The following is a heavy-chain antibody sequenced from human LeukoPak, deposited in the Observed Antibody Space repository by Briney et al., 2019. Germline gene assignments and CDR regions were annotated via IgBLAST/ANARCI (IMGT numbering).Heavy chain of an antibody. Sequence: GGSLRLSCAASGFTFSSYWMSWVRQAPGKGLEWVANIKQDGSEKYYVDSVKGRFTISRDNAKNSLYLQMNSLRAEDTAVYYCARVLLVVVVAATPGADYWGQGTLVTVSS. J-gene: IGHJ4*02. CDR3: ARVLLVVVVAATPGADY. CDR2: IKQDGSEK. D-gene: IGHD2-15*01. V-gene: IGHV3-7*01. CDR1: GFTFSSYW.